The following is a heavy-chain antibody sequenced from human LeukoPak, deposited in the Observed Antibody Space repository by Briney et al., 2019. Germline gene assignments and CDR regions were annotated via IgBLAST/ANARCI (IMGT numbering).Heavy chain of an antibody. J-gene: IGHJ4*02. CDR1: GFTFDDYG. CDR2: IYSGGST. V-gene: IGHV3-53*01. CDR3: ARSDY. Sequence: GSLRLSCAASGFTFDDYGMSWVRQAPGKGLEWVSVIYSGGSTYYADSVKGRFTISRDNSKNTLYLQMNSLRAEDTAVYYCARSDYWGQGTLVTVSS.